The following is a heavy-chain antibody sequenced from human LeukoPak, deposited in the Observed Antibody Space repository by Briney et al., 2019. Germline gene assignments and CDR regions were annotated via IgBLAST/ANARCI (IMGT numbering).Heavy chain of an antibody. D-gene: IGHD6-13*01. CDR1: GFTFSSYS. CDR2: ISSSSSTI. CDR3: ARDRTGSSSWYLNYGMDV. V-gene: IGHV3-48*01. Sequence: GGSLRLSCAASGFTFSSYSMNWVLQAPGKGLEWVSYISSSSSTIYYADSVKGRFTISRDNAKDSLYLQMNSLRAEDTAVYYCARDRTGSSSWYLNYGMDVWRQGTTVTVSS. J-gene: IGHJ6*02.